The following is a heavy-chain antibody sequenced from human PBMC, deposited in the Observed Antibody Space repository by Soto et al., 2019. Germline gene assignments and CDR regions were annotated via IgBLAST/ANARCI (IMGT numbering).Heavy chain of an antibody. V-gene: IGHV1-18*04. Sequence: QVQLVQSGAEVKKPGASVKVSCKASGYTFTSYGISWVRQAPGHGLEWMGWISAYNGNTNYAQKLQGRVTMTKDTSRSSAYMELRSLRSDDTAVYYCARELRYFDRQIDWFDPWGQGTLVTVSS. CDR1: GYTFTSYG. J-gene: IGHJ5*02. CDR2: ISAYNGNT. CDR3: ARELRYFDRQIDWFDP. D-gene: IGHD3-9*01.